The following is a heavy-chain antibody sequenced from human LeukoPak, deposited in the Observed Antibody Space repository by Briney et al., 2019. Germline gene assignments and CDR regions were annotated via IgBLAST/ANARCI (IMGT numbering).Heavy chain of an antibody. D-gene: IGHD1-1*01. CDR3: ARGGQGNWPTPFDY. J-gene: IGHJ4*02. V-gene: IGHV3-48*03. CDR1: GFTFSSYE. Sequence: GGSLRLSCAASGFTFSSYEMNWVRQAPGKGLEWVSYISSSGSTIYYADSVKGRFTISRDNAKNSLYLQMNSLRAEDTAVYYCARGGQGNWPTPFDYWGQGTLVTVSS. CDR2: ISSSGSTI.